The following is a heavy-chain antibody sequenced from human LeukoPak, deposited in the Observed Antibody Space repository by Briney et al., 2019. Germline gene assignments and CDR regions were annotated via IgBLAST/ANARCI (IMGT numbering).Heavy chain of an antibody. Sequence: SVKVSCKASGGTFSSYAISWVRQAPGQGLEWMGRIIPILGIANYAQKFQGRVTITADKSTSTAYMELSSLRSEDTAVYYCARDPSSEGTYDYWGQGTLVTVSS. D-gene: IGHD1-14*01. J-gene: IGHJ4*02. CDR3: ARDPSSEGTYDY. V-gene: IGHV1-69*04. CDR1: GGTFSSYA. CDR2: IIPILGIA.